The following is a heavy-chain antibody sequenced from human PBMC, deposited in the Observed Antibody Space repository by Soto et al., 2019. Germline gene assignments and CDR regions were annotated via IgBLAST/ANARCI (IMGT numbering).Heavy chain of an antibody. CDR1: GFTFSNYA. D-gene: IGHD6-13*01. V-gene: IGHV3-23*01. CDR3: AKRPLTAAGFDY. J-gene: IGHJ4*02. Sequence: SLRLSFAASGFTFSNYAMTWVRQGPGKGLEWVSGISGGGGRSYYADSVKGRFTISRDNSKNTVYLQMNSLRAEDTAVYYCAKRPLTAAGFDYWGQGTLVTVSS. CDR2: ISGGGGRS.